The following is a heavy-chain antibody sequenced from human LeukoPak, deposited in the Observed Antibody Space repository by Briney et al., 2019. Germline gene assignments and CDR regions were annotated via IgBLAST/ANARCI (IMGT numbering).Heavy chain of an antibody. CDR3: ASRRITIFGVASNDAFDI. J-gene: IGHJ3*02. D-gene: IGHD3-3*01. V-gene: IGHV4-30-4*08. Sequence: PSQTLSLTCTVSGGSISSGSYYWSWIRQPPGKGLEWIGYIYYSGSTYYNPSLKSRVTISVDTSKNQFSLKLSSVTAADTAVYSCASRRITIFGVASNDAFDIWGQGTMVTVSS. CDR2: IYYSGST. CDR1: GGSISSGSYY.